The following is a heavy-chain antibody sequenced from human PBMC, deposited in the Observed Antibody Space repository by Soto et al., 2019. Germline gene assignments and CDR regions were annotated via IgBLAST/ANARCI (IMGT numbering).Heavy chain of an antibody. CDR1: GFTFRIHC. J-gene: IGHJ4*02. D-gene: IGHD2-2*01. Sequence: GGSLRLSCAASGFTFRIHCMHWVRQGPGKGLVWVSRICMNGAATAYADSVRGRFTISRDDAEDTLSLQMNSLRDEDTAVYYCVRGTTEWRGMDYWGQGTLVTVSS. CDR3: VRGTTEWRGMDY. V-gene: IGHV3-74*01. CDR2: ICMNGAAT.